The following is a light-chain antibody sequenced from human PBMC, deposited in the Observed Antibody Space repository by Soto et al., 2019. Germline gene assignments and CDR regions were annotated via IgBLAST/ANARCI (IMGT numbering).Light chain of an antibody. CDR3: AAWDDSLNAL. CDR1: SSNIGDNP. J-gene: IGLJ1*01. V-gene: IGLV1-44*01. Sequence: QSVLTQPPSASGTPRQRITISCSGSSSNIGDNPVNWYQQLPGASPKPLIYINDQRPSGVPDRFSGSKSGTSASLAISGLQPEDEADFYCAAWDDSLNALFGTGTKVTVL. CDR2: IND.